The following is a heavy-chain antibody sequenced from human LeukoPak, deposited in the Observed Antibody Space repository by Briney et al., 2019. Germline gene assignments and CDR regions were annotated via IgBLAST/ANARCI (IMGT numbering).Heavy chain of an antibody. CDR1: GFTLSNAW. D-gene: IGHD6-13*01. J-gene: IGHJ6*04. CDR3: TTADSSSWAMDV. Sequence: PGGSLRLSCAASGFTLSNAWMSWVRQAPGKELEWVGRIKSETDGGTTDYAAPVKGRFTISRDDSKNTLYLQMNSLKTEDTAVYYCTTADSSSWAMDVWGKGTTVTVSS. CDR2: IKSETDGGTT. V-gene: IGHV3-15*01.